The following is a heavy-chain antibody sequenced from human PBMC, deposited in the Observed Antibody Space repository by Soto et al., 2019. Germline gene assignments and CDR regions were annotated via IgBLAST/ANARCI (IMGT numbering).Heavy chain of an antibody. CDR3: TTAPWQQLVYFDY. J-gene: IGHJ4*02. V-gene: IGHV3-15*01. Sequence: GGSLRLSCAASGFTFSNAWMSWVRQARGKGLEWVGRIKSKTDGGTTDYAAPVKGRFTISRDDSKNTLYLQMNSLKTEDTAVYYCTTAPWQQLVYFDYWGQGTLVTVSS. D-gene: IGHD6-13*01. CDR1: GFTFSNAW. CDR2: IKSKTDGGTT.